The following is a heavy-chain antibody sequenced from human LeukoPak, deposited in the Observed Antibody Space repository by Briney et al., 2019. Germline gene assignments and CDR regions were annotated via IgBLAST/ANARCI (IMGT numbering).Heavy chain of an antibody. CDR2: INHSGST. CDR1: VGSFSGYY. V-gene: IGHV4-34*01. Sequence: SETMSLTCAVYVGSFSGYYWSWIRQPPGKGLEWIGEINHSGSTNYNSSLKSRVTISVDTSKNQFSLKLSSVTAADTAVYYCARGYYGSGSHCCHMDVWGKGTTITVS. D-gene: IGHD3-10*01. J-gene: IGHJ6*03. CDR3: ARGYYGSGSHCCHMDV.